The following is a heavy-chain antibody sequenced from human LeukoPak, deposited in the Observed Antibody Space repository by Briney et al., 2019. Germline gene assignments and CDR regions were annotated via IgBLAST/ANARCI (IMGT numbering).Heavy chain of an antibody. J-gene: IGHJ4*02. CDR1: GFALSSHW. CDR2: VNRDGSET. D-gene: IGHD4-23*01. V-gene: IGHV3-7*01. Sequence: GGSLRLSCAASGFALSSHWMTWVRQVPGRGPEWVANVNRDGSETYYLDSVKGRFTISKDNAKNSLYLQMNSLRVEDTAVYYCARGRPHGNDYWGQGTLVTVSS. CDR3: ARGRPHGNDY.